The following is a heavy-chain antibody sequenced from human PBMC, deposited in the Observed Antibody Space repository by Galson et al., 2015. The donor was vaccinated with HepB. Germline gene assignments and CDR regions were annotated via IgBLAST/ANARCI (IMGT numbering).Heavy chain of an antibody. Sequence: SLRLSCAASGLTFSSYWMHWVRQAPGKGLVWVSRINSDGSSTSYADSVKGRFTISRDNAKNTLYLQMNSLRAEDTAVYYCARISSSAYYYYYMDVWGKGTTVTVSS. CDR2: INSDGSST. CDR1: GLTFSSYW. D-gene: IGHD6-6*01. CDR3: ARISSSAYYYYYMDV. V-gene: IGHV3-74*01. J-gene: IGHJ6*03.